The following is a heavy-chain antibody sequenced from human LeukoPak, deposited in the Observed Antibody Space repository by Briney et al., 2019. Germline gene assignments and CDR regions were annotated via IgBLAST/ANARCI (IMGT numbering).Heavy chain of an antibody. Sequence: PETLSLTCAVYGGSFSGYYWSWIRQPPGKGLEWIGEINHSGSTNYNPSLKSRVTISVDTSKNQFSLKLSSVTAADTAVYYCARGLAAPDYWGQGTLVTVSS. J-gene: IGHJ4*02. D-gene: IGHD6-6*01. CDR1: GGSFSGYY. V-gene: IGHV4-34*01. CDR2: INHSGST. CDR3: ARGLAAPDY.